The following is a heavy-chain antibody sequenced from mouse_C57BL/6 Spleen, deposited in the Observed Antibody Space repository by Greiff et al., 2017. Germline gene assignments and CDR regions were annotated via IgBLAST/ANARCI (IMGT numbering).Heavy chain of an antibody. Sequence: DVQLQESGPGLVKPSQSLSLTCSVTGYSITSGYYWNWIRQFPGNKLEWMGYISYDGSNNYNPSLKNRISITRDTSKNQFFLKLNSVTTEDTATYYCAREEGTTVVERDWYFDVWGTGTTVTVSS. V-gene: IGHV3-6*01. CDR1: GYSITSGYY. CDR3: AREEGTTVVERDWYFDV. CDR2: ISYDGSN. D-gene: IGHD1-1*01. J-gene: IGHJ1*03.